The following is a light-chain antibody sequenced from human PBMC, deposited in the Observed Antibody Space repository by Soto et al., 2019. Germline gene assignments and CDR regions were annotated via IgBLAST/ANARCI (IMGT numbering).Light chain of an antibody. Sequence: QSVLTQPPSVSGARGQRVTISCTGSSSNIGAGYDVHWYQQLPGTAPKLLIYGNNNRPSGVSDRFSGSKSGTSASLAITGLRAEDEADYYCQSYDTSLTTCVFGSGTKVTV. CDR3: QSYDTSLTTCV. CDR2: GNN. CDR1: SSNIGAGYD. V-gene: IGLV1-40*01. J-gene: IGLJ1*01.